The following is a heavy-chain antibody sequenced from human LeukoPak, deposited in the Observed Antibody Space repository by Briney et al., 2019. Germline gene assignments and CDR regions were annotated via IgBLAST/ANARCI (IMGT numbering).Heavy chain of an antibody. V-gene: IGHV4-4*07. CDR2: IYTSGST. CDR1: GGSISSYY. CDR3: ARVGGGYYYDSSGYYRDYYFDY. J-gene: IGHJ4*02. Sequence: SETLSLTCTVSGGSISSYYWSWIRQPAGQGLEWIGRIYTSGSTNYNPSLKSRVTMSVDTSKNQFSLKLSSVTAADTAVYYCARVGGGYYYDSSGYYRDYYFDYWGQGTLVTVSS. D-gene: IGHD3-22*01.